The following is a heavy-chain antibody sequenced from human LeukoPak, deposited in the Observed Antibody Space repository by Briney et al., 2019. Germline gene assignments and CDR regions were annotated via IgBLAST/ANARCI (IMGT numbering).Heavy chain of an antibody. Sequence: PSETLSLTCAVYGGSFSGYYCSWFRQPPGKGLEWIGEINHSGSTNYNPSLKSRVTISVDTSKNQFSLKLSSVTAADTAVYYCAREPPVDTAYYFVYWGQGTLVTVSS. V-gene: IGHV4-34*01. CDR3: AREPPVDTAYYFVY. D-gene: IGHD5-18*01. J-gene: IGHJ4*02. CDR2: INHSGST. CDR1: GGSFSGYY.